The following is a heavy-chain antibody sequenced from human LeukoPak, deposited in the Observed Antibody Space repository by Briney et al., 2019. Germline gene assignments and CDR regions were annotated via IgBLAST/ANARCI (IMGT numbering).Heavy chain of an antibody. CDR1: GGSISSSSYY. V-gene: IGHV4-39*01. D-gene: IGHD3-3*01. CDR3: ASITLRVLDY. CDR2: IYYSGST. Sequence: PSETLSLTCTVSGGSISSSSYYWGWIRQPPGKGLEWIGSIYYSGSTYYNPSLKSRVPISVDTSKNQFSLKLSSVTAADTAVYYCASITLRVLDYWGQGTLVTVSS. J-gene: IGHJ4*02.